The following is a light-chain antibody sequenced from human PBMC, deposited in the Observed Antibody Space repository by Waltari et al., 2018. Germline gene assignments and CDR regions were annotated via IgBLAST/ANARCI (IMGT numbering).Light chain of an antibody. CDR1: QRISNY. Sequence: DIQMTQSPSSLSASAGDRVTITCRASQRISNYLNWYQQKPGKAPNLLIYAASSLQSGVPSRFSGSGSGTEFTLTINSLQPEDFATYYCQQTYSSLYTFGQGTKLEI. J-gene: IGKJ2*01. CDR2: AAS. CDR3: QQTYSSLYT. V-gene: IGKV1-39*01.